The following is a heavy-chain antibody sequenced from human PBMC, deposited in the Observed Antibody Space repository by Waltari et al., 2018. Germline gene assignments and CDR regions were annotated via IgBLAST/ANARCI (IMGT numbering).Heavy chain of an antibody. J-gene: IGHJ6*02. V-gene: IGHV4-38-2*01. CDR1: GYSISSGYY. Sequence: QVQLQESGPGLVKPSETLSLTCAVSGYSISSGYYWGWIRPPQGQGLEWIGSIYHSGSTYYNPSLKSRVTISVDTSKNQFSLKLSSVTAADTAVYYCARHAAYGDYGLYYYYGMDVWGQGTTVTVSS. CDR3: ARHAAYGDYGLYYYYGMDV. D-gene: IGHD4-17*01. CDR2: IYHSGST.